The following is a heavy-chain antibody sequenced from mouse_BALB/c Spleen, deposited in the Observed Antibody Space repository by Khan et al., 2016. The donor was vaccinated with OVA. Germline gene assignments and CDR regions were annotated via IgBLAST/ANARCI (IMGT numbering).Heavy chain of an antibody. CDR3: ARSNYYGGSLLAMYY. J-gene: IGHJ4*01. V-gene: IGHV1S41*01. D-gene: IGHD1-1*01. CDR1: GYTFTSYW. Sequence: DLVKPGASVKLSCKASGYTFTSYWIYWIKQRPGEGLEWIGRLGPGSGSTYYNEMFKDKATLTVDTSSSTSYIQLSSLSSEDSAVYVCARSNYYGGSLLAMYYWGQGTSVTGSS. CDR2: LGPGSGST.